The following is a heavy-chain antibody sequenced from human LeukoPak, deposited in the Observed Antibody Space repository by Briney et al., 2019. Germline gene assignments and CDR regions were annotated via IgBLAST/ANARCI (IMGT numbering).Heavy chain of an antibody. CDR2: IYYSGST. J-gene: IGHJ4*02. CDR3: ARRGYSSGWYFDY. V-gene: IGHV4-61*01. D-gene: IGHD6-19*01. CDR1: GGSVSSGSYY. Sequence: PSETLSLTCTVSGGSVSSGSYYWSWIRQPPGKGLEWIGYIYYSGSTNYNPSLKSRVTISVDTSKNQFSLKLSSVTAADTAVYYCARRGYSSGWYFDYWGQGTLVTVSS.